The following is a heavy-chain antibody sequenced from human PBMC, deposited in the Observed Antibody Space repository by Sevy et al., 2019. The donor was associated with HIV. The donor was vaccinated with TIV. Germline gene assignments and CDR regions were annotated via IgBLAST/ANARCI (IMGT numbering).Heavy chain of an antibody. CDR1: GFTFSNAW. D-gene: IGHD4-17*01. V-gene: IGHV3-15*01. CDR2: IKSKTDGGTT. Sequence: GGSLRRSCAASGFTFSNAWMSWVRQAPGKGLEWVGRIKSKTDGGTTDYASPVKGRFTITRDDSKNTLYLQMNSLKTEDTAVYYCTTQGGDYTRDYWGQGPLVTVSS. CDR3: TTQGGDYTRDY. J-gene: IGHJ4*02.